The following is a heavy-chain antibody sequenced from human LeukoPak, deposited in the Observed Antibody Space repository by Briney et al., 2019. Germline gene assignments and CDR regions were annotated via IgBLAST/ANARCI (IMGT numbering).Heavy chain of an antibody. Sequence: PGGSLRLSCAASGFNFSSYWMSWVRQAPGKGLEWVSVIYSGDSTYYADSVKGRFTISRDNSRNTLYLQMNSLRAEDTAVYYCARGGGGNCFGYWGQGTLVTVSS. CDR3: ARGGGGNCFGY. CDR1: GFNFSSYW. CDR2: IYSGDST. J-gene: IGHJ4*02. D-gene: IGHD2-15*01. V-gene: IGHV3-66*01.